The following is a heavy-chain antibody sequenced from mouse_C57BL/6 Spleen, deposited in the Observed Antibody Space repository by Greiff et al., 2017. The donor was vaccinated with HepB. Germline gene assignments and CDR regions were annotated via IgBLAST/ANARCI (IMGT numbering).Heavy chain of an antibody. J-gene: IGHJ4*01. V-gene: IGHV1-55*01. Sequence: QVQLQQPGAELVKPGASVKMSCKASGYTFTSYWITWVKQRPGQGLEWIGDIYPGSGSTNYNEKFKSKATLTVDTSSSTAYMQLSSLTSEDSAVYYCAREGETVGAMDYWGQGTSVTVSS. D-gene: IGHD1-1*01. CDR3: AREGETVGAMDY. CDR2: IYPGSGST. CDR1: GYTFTSYW.